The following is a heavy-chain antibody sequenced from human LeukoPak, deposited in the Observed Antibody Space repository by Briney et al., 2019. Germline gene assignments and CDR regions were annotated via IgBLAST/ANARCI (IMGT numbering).Heavy chain of an antibody. CDR3: ARATHYYGSGSRIGY. D-gene: IGHD3-10*01. Sequence: SCKASGGTFSSYAMHWVRQAPGKGLEWVAVISYDGSNKYYADSVKGRFTISRDNSKNTLYLQMNSLRAEDTAVYYCARATHYYGSGSRIGYWGQGTLVTVSS. J-gene: IGHJ4*02. V-gene: IGHV3-30-3*01. CDR1: GGTFSSYA. CDR2: ISYDGSNK.